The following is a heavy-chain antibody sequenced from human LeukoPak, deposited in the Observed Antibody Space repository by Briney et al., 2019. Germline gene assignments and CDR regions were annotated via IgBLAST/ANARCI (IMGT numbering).Heavy chain of an antibody. CDR3: AKLGGYHYYDSSGYLDY. J-gene: IGHJ4*02. CDR2: ISGSGGST. D-gene: IGHD3-22*01. Sequence: PGRSLRLSCAASGFTFSSYAMSWVRQAPGKGLEWVSAISGSGGSTYYADSVKGRFTISRDNSKNTLYLQMNSLRAEDTAVYYCAKLGGYHYYDSSGYLDYWGQGTLVTVSS. CDR1: GFTFSSYA. V-gene: IGHV3-23*01.